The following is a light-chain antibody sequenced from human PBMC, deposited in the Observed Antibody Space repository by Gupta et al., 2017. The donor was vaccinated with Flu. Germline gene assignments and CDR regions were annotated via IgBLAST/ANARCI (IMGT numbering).Light chain of an antibody. J-gene: IGLJ3*02. V-gene: IGLV3-21*02. CDR1: NIGRAS. Sequence: GRDNIGRASVHWYQQKPGQAPVLVVYEDRFRPSGIPERFSGSNSANTATLTISRAEAGDEADYYCQVWDSSTDQWVFGGGTKVTVL. CDR2: EDR. CDR3: QVWDSSTDQWV.